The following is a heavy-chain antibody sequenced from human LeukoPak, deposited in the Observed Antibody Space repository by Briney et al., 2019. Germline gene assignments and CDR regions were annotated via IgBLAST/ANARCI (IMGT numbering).Heavy chain of an antibody. CDR3: ATGLEEWEPYDAFDI. CDR2: INHSGST. CDR1: GGSFSGYY. V-gene: IGHV4-34*01. D-gene: IGHD1-26*01. J-gene: IGHJ3*02. Sequence: SETLSLTCAVYGGSFSGYYWSWIRQPPGKGLEWLGEINHSGSTNYNPSLKSRVTISVDTSKNQFSLKLSSVTAADTAVYYCATGLEEWEPYDAFDIWGQGTMVTVSS.